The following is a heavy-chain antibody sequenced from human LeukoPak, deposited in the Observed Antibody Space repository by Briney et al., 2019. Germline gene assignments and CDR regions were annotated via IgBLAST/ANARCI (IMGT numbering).Heavy chain of an antibody. Sequence: SVKVSCKASGGTFSSYSISWVRQAPGQGLEWMGGIIPIFGTANYAQKFQGRVTITADESTSTAYMELSSLRSEDTAVYYCARSLTGYSSGWFNYYYYYGMDVWGQGTTVTVSS. CDR3: ARSLTGYSSGWFNYYYYYGMDV. V-gene: IGHV1-69*13. D-gene: IGHD6-19*01. J-gene: IGHJ6*02. CDR1: GGTFSSYS. CDR2: IIPIFGTA.